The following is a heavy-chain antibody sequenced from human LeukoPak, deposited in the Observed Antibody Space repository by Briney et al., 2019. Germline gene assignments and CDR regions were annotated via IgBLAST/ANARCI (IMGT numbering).Heavy chain of an antibody. CDR3: ARKCSSTSCYNDAFDI. CDR1: GFTFSSYD. J-gene: IGHJ3*02. Sequence: PGGSLRLSCAASGFTFSSYDMHRVRQATGKGLEWVSAIGTAGDTYYPGSVKGRFTISRENAKNSLYIQMNSQRAGDTAVYYCARKCSSTSCYNDAFDIWGEGTMVTVSS. V-gene: IGHV3-13*01. CDR2: IGTAGDT. D-gene: IGHD2-2*01.